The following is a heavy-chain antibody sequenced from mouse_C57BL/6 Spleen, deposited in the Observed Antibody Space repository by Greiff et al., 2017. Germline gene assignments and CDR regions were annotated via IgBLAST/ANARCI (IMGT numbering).Heavy chain of an antibody. CDR1: GYSFTDYN. CDR3: ARPYYSNYDYAMDY. CDR2: INPNYGTT. D-gene: IGHD2-5*01. V-gene: IGHV1-39*01. J-gene: IGHJ4*01. Sequence: SGPELVKPGASVKISCKASGYSFTDYNMNWVKQSNGKSLEWIGVINPNYGTTSYNQKFKGKATLTVDQSSSTAYMQLNSLTSEDSAVYYCARPYYSNYDYAMDYWGQGTSVTVSS.